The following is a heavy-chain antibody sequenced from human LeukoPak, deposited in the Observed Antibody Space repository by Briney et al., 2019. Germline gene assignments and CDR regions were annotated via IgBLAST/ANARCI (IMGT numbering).Heavy chain of an antibody. CDR2: ISNSGST. Sequence: SETLSLTCTVSGGSISSYYWSWIRQSPGKGLEWIGYISNSGSTKYNPSLKSRVTMSMETSKNQLSLRLSSVTAADTAVYYCARGHVSPTMIDAAGWFAPWGQGTLVTVSS. CDR3: ARGHVSPTMIDAAGWFAP. J-gene: IGHJ5*02. CDR1: GGSISSYY. V-gene: IGHV4-59*01. D-gene: IGHD3-22*01.